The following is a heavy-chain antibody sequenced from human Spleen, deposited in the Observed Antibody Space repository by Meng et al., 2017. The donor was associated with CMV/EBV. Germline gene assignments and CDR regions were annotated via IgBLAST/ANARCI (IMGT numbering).Heavy chain of an antibody. J-gene: IGHJ6*02. D-gene: IGHD3-3*01. CDR2: IYYAGST. CDR1: GGYISTGDFY. Sequence: SETLSLTCKVSGGYISTGDFYWSWVRQPPGKGLEWIGYIYYAGSTHYSPSLKCRVTISADTSANQFSLNLTSVTAADSAVYFCARGPDVLRSLQWSYYGMDVWGQGTTVTVSS. CDR3: ARGPDVLRSLQWSYYGMDV. V-gene: IGHV4-30-4*08.